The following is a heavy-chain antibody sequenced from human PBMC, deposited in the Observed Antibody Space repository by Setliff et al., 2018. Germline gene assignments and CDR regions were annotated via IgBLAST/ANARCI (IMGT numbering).Heavy chain of an antibody. CDR3: ARFSGHNYGSFDS. D-gene: IGHD5-18*01. Sequence: GASVKVSCKASGYTFTGYFIHWVRQAPGQGLEWMGWINPNSGGTNYAQKFQGRVTMTRDTSISTAYMELSRLRSDDTAVYYCARFSGHNYGSFDSWGQGTLVTVSS. CDR1: GYTFTGYF. J-gene: IGHJ4*02. V-gene: IGHV1-2*02. CDR2: INPNSGGT.